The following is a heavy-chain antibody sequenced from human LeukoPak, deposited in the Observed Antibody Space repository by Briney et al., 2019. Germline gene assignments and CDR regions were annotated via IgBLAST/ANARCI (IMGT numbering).Heavy chain of an antibody. CDR1: GFTVSSNY. Sequence: GGSLRLSCAASGFTVSSNYMSWVRQAPGKGLEWVSYISSSGSTIYYADSVKGRFTISRDNAKNSLYLQMNSLRAEDTAVYYCARAPGSSGSYYYYMDVWGKGTTVTVSS. CDR2: ISSSGSTI. J-gene: IGHJ6*03. D-gene: IGHD3-10*01. V-gene: IGHV3-11*04. CDR3: ARAPGSSGSYYYYMDV.